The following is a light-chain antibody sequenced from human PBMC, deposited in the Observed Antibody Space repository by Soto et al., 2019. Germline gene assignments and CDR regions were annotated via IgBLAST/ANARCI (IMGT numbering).Light chain of an antibody. V-gene: IGKV1-39*01. CDR1: QSITNY. CDR3: QHGYSRPLT. J-gene: IGKJ1*01. CDR2: ATS. Sequence: DIQMTQSPSSLSASVGDSVTISCRPSQSITNYLNWYQLKPGRAPKLLIYATSILQSGVPPRFSGSGSGTDFTLTINSLQPEDFATYFCQHGYSRPLTFGQGTKIEI.